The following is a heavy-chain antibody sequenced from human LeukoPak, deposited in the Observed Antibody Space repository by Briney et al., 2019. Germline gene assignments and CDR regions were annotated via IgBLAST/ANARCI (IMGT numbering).Heavy chain of an antibody. CDR1: AGSIGTYY. J-gene: IGHJ5*02. CDR2: VYHSGST. D-gene: IGHD1-7*01. V-gene: IGHV4-59*01. Sequence: PSETLSLTCTISAGSIGTYYWTWIRQPPGKGLEWIGYVYHSGSTNYNPSLKSRVTISVDTSKNQFSLKLNSVTAADTAMYYCARGSASWNYRFSWFDPWGQGTLVTVSS. CDR3: ARGSASWNYRFSWFDP.